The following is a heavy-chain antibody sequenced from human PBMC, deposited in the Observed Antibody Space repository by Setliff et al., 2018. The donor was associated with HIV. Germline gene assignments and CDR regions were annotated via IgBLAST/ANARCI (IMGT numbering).Heavy chain of an antibody. CDR3: ARSQGIGNYHWDV. J-gene: IGHJ6*03. V-gene: IGHV3-21*01. Sequence: GSLRLSCAASGFTFRPYCMDWFRLAPGKGLEWVSSISYRSTYIYYSDSVRGRFTISRDDAKNSLYLQMNSLVDEDTAVYYCARSQGIGNYHWDVWGKGTTVTVSS. CDR2: ISYRSTYI. CDR1: GFTFRPYC. D-gene: IGHD2-15*01.